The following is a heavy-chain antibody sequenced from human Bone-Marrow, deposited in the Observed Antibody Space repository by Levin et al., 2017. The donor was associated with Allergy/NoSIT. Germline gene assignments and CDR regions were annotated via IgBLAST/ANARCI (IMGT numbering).Heavy chain of an antibody. V-gene: IGHV3-21*01. D-gene: IGHD3-10*02. CDR3: AVSIRDVDESPYCDAMEA. CDR1: GFTFSSYS. Sequence: GGSLRLSCAASGFTFSSYSMIWVRQAPGKGLEWVSFISSSSTYIYYADSVKGRFTISRDNAKNSLFLQIYTLRGEDTAVYYCAVSIRDVDESPYCDAMEAWGQGTTVIVSS. J-gene: IGHJ6*02. CDR2: ISSSSTYI.